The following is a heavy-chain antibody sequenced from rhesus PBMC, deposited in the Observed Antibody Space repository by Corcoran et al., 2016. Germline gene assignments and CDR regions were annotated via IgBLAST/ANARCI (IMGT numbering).Heavy chain of an antibody. CDR2: MKRKSDGETA. CDR3: TSYSGYY. D-gene: IGHD2-2*01. V-gene: IGHV3-30*02. CDR1: GFPFSHSW. J-gene: IGHJ4*01. Sequence: EVQLVESGAGLVQLGGSLRLSCAASGFPFSHSWMWWVRPAPGRGLECVARMKRKSDGETADYAASVKDRFTIARDDSKNTLYLQMNSLKTEDTAVYYCTSYSGYYWGQGVLVTVSS.